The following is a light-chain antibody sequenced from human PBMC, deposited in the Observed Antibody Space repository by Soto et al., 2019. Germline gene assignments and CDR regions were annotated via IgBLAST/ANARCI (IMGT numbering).Light chain of an antibody. CDR2: GAS. J-gene: IGKJ2*01. CDR1: QSVSSSY. V-gene: IGKV3-20*01. CDR3: QQYGISPLS. Sequence: EIVLTQSPGTLSLSPGERATLSCRASQSVSSSYLAWYQQKPGQAPRLLIYGASSRATVIPDRFSGSGSGTDFTLTISTLEPEDCAVYYCQQYGISPLSFGQGTKLEIK.